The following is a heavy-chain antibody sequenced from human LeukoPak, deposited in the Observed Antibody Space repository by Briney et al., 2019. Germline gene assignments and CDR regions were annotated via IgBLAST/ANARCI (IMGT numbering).Heavy chain of an antibody. CDR1: GGSISSGSYY. Sequence: PSETLSLTCTVSGGSISSGSYYWSWIRQPAGKGLEWIGRIYTSGSTNYNPSLKSRVTISVDTSKNQFSLKLSSVTAADTAVYYCARALYDDYVWGSYRYFDYWGQGTLVTVSS. V-gene: IGHV4-61*02. D-gene: IGHD3-16*02. CDR3: ARALYDDYVWGSYRYFDY. CDR2: IYTSGST. J-gene: IGHJ4*02.